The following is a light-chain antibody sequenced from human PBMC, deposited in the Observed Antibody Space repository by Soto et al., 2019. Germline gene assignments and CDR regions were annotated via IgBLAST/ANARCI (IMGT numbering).Light chain of an antibody. Sequence: QSVLTQPASVSGSPGQSITISCTGTSSDVGGYKYVSWYQQHPGKAPKLMIFEVSDRPSGVSNRFSGSKSGNTASLTISGLQAEDEADYYCSSSTSSTTQVFGTGTKVTVL. J-gene: IGLJ1*01. CDR2: EVS. V-gene: IGLV2-14*01. CDR3: SSSTSSTTQV. CDR1: SSDVGGYKY.